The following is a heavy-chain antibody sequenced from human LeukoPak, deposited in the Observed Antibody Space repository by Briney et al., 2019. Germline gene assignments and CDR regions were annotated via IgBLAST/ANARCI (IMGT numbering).Heavy chain of an antibody. Sequence: SETLSLTCTVSGGSISSGSYYWSWIRQPAGKGLEWIGRIYTRGSTNYNPSLKSRVTISVDTSKNQFSLKLSSVTAADTAVYYCAGYYYDSSGYPTSFDYWGQGTLVTVSS. J-gene: IGHJ4*02. D-gene: IGHD3-22*01. V-gene: IGHV4-61*02. CDR3: AGYYYDSSGYPTSFDY. CDR1: GGSISSGSYY. CDR2: IYTRGST.